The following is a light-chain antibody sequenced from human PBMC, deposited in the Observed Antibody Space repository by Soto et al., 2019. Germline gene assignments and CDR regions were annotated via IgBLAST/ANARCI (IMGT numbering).Light chain of an antibody. V-gene: IGKV1-5*01. CDR3: QQYNSYSPRT. Sequence: MTQSPDTLSASIGDRVTITCRASQSISSWLAWYQQKPGKAPKLLIYDASSLESGVPSRFSGSGSGTEFTLTISSLQPDDFATYYCQQYNSYSPRTFGQGTKVDNK. J-gene: IGKJ1*01. CDR1: QSISSW. CDR2: DAS.